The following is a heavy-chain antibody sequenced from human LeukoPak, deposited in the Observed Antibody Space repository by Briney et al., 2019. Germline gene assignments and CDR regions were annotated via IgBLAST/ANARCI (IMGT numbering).Heavy chain of an antibody. CDR2: ISGSGGST. D-gene: IGHD6-19*01. CDR3: AKERFASAGYSSGWPSYYFDD. V-gene: IGHV3-23*01. CDR1: GFTFSSYA. J-gene: IGHJ4*02. Sequence: PGGSLRLSCAASGFTFSSYAMSWVRQAPGKGLEWVSAISGSGGSTYYADSVKGRFTISRDNSKNTLYLQMNSLRGEDTAVYYCAKERFASAGYSSGWPSYYFDDWGQGTLVTVSS.